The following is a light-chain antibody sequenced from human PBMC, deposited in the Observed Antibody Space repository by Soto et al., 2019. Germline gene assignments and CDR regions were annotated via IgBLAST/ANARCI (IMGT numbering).Light chain of an antibody. V-gene: IGLV2-14*01. CDR2: DVS. CDR1: SSDVGGYNY. Sequence: QSVLTQPASVSGSPGQSITISCTGTSSDVGGYNYVSWYQQHPGKAPKLMIYDVSNRPSGVSNRFSGSKSGNTASLTISGLQAEDEADYYCSSYTSSSIVFGNGTKVTVL. CDR3: SSYTSSSIV. J-gene: IGLJ1*01.